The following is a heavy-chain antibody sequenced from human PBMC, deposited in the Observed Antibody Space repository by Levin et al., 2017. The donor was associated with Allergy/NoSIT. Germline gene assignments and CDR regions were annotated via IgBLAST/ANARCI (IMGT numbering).Heavy chain of an antibody. Sequence: SQTLSLTCAISGDSVSSNSAAWNWIRQSPSRGLEWLGRTYFRSKWYSAYAISVKSRITIKADTSKNQFSLQLNSVTPEDTAVYFCARGPQWLNSWGQGTLVTVSS. CDR1: GDSVSSNSAA. V-gene: IGHV6-1*01. CDR3: ARGPQWLNS. CDR2: TYFRSKWYS. D-gene: IGHD6-19*01. J-gene: IGHJ4*02.